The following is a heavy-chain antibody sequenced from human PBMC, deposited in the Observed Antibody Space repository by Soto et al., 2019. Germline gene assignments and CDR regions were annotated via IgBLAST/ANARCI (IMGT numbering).Heavy chain of an antibody. Sequence: GASVKFYCKASGGTFSSYAISLVRQAPGQGLEWMGGIIPIFGTANYAQKFQGRVTITADESTSTGYMEMSSLRSEDTAVYYCARGARYCSSTSCYIYWFDPWGQGTLVTVSS. V-gene: IGHV1-69*01. CDR1: GGTFSSYA. J-gene: IGHJ5*02. CDR3: ARGARYCSSTSCYIYWFDP. CDR2: IIPIFGTA. D-gene: IGHD2-2*02.